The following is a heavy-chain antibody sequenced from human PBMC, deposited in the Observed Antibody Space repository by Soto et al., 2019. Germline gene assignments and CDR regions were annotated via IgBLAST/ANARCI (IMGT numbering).Heavy chain of an antibody. J-gene: IGHJ4*02. CDR3: ARDSAYGDYQYYFDY. Sequence: ASVKVSCKASGYTFIIYYMNWVRQAPGQGLEWMGIINPRGGSTSYAQSFQGRVTMTRDTSTSTVYMELSSLRSEDTAVYYCARDSAYGDYQYYFDYWGQGTLVTVSS. D-gene: IGHD4-17*01. V-gene: IGHV1-46*01. CDR2: INPRGGST. CDR1: GYTFIIYY.